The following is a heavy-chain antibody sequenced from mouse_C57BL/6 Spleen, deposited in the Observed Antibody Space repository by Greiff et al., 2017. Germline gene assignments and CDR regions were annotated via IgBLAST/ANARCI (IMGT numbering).Heavy chain of an antibody. CDR1: GYTFTSYW. CDR3: ALYYYGSSPYAMDY. J-gene: IGHJ4*01. Sequence: VKLQQPGAELVKPGASVKLSCKASGYTFTSYWMHWVKQRPGRGLEWIGRIDPNSGGTKYNEKFKSKATLTVDKPSSTAYMQLSSLTSEDSAVYYCALYYYGSSPYAMDYWGQGTSVTVSS. D-gene: IGHD1-1*01. V-gene: IGHV1-72*01. CDR2: IDPNSGGT.